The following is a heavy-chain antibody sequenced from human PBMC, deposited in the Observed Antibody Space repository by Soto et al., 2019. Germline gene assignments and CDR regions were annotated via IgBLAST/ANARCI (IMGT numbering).Heavy chain of an antibody. Sequence: SETLSLTCTVSGGSISGYYWSWLRPPPGKGLEWIGYMYNTGSTVYNPSFKSRVTISVDTSKNQFSLKLNSVTAADTAVYYCARDLWGYCGTDCYPLDVWGQGTTVTVSS. J-gene: IGHJ6*02. CDR3: ARDLWGYCGTDCYPLDV. D-gene: IGHD2-21*02. CDR1: GGSISGYY. CDR2: MYNTGST. V-gene: IGHV4-59*01.